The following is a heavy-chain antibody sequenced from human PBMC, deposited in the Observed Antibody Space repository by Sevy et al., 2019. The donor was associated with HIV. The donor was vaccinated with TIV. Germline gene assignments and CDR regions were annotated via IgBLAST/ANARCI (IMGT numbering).Heavy chain of an antibody. D-gene: IGHD3-22*01. CDR2: FYYSGKN. CDR3: ASEGPSYYDRSGNYRFDY. V-gene: IGHV4-59*01. Sequence: SETLSLTCSVSGGSISSYYRSWIRQPPGKGLEWIGSFYYSGKNIYSPSLKSRVTISVDTSKNQFSLKLRSVTAADTAVYYCASEGPSYYDRSGNYRFDYWGQGTLVTVSS. CDR1: GGSISSYY. J-gene: IGHJ4*02.